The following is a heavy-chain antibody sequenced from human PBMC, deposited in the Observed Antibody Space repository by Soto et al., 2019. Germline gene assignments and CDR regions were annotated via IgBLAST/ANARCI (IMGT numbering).Heavy chain of an antibody. CDR2: IYWDDDK. CDR1: GFSLSTSGVG. D-gene: IGHD6-13*01. J-gene: IGHJ6*02. Sequence: QITLKESGPTLVNPTQTLTLTCTFSGFSLSTSGVGVGWIRQPPGKALEWLALIYWDDDKRYSPSLKSRLTITKDTSKNQVVLTMTNMDPVDTATYYCAHSRPEAAAGTRFYYYGMDVWGQGTTVTVSS. CDR3: AHSRPEAAAGTRFYYYGMDV. V-gene: IGHV2-5*02.